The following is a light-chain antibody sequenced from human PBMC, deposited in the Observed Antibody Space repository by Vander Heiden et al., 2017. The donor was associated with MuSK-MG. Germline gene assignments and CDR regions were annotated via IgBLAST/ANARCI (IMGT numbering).Light chain of an antibody. CDR3: QQYNNWPLYT. V-gene: IGKV3-15*01. CDR2: GAS. J-gene: IGKJ2*01. CDR1: QSVSSN. Sequence: DIVMTQSPATLSVSPGERATLSCRASQSVSSNLAWYQQKAGQAPRLLMYGASTRATGIPARFSGSGSGTEFTLTISSLQSEDFAVYYCQQYNNWPLYTFGQGTKLEIK.